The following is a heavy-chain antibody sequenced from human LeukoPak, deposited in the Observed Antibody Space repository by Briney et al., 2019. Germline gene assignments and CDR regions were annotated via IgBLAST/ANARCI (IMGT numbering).Heavy chain of an antibody. D-gene: IGHD4-23*01. CDR3: TCSVIGGNTYYYYGMDV. CDR2: IIPIFGTA. Sequence: SVRVSCKASGGTFSSYAISWVRQAPGQGLEWMGGIIPIFGTANYAQKFQGRVTITADESTSTAYMELSSLRSEDTAVYYCTCSVIGGNTYYYYGMDVWGQGTTVTVSS. CDR1: GGTFSSYA. V-gene: IGHV1-69*13. J-gene: IGHJ6*02.